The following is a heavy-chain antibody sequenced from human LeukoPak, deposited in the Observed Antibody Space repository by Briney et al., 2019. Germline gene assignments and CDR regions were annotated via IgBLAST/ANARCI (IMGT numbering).Heavy chain of an antibody. CDR3: AKRGGSTATTIDY. V-gene: IGHV1-69*13. D-gene: IGHD4-17*01. J-gene: IGHJ4*02. CDR1: GGTFSSYA. Sequence: SVKVSCKASGGTFSSYAISWVRQAPGQGLEWMGGIIPIFGTANYAQKFQGRVTITADESTSTAYMELNSLRAEDTAVYYCAKRGGSTATTIDYWGQGTLVTVSP. CDR2: IIPIFGTA.